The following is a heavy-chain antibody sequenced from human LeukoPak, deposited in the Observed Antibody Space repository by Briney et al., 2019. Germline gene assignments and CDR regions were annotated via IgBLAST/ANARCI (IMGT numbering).Heavy chain of an antibody. CDR2: ISHSGTT. Sequence: SETLSLTCTVSGYSISSGYYSGWIRQPPGKGLEWIGSISHSGTTYYNPSLKSRVTISLDTSKNQFSLRLSSVTAAETAVYFCARDLGSGGKSDYWGQGTLV. V-gene: IGHV4-38-2*02. CDR1: GYSISSGYY. J-gene: IGHJ4*02. CDR3: ARDLGSGGKSDY. D-gene: IGHD4-23*01.